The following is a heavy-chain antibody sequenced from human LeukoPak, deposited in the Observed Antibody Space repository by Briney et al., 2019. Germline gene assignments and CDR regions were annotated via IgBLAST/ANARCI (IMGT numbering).Heavy chain of an antibody. Sequence: GESLKISCKGSGYSFTSYWIGWVRQMPGKGLEWMGIIYPGDSDTRYSPSFQGQVTISADKSISTAYLQWSSLKASDTAMYYCARVPYLYGSGSYRSSDYYYYYMDVWGKGTTVTVSS. CDR1: GYSFTSYW. D-gene: IGHD3-10*01. V-gene: IGHV5-51*01. CDR2: IYPGDSDT. J-gene: IGHJ6*03. CDR3: ARVPYLYGSGSYRSSDYYYYYMDV.